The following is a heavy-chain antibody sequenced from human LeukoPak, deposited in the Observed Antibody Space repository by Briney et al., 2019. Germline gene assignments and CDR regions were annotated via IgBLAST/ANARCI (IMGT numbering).Heavy chain of an antibody. CDR3: AKDQGDLLTGYYSYYYYYMDV. CDR1: GFTFSNYA. CDR2: IRGSGGST. J-gene: IGHJ6*03. Sequence: PGGSLRLSCAASGFTFSNYAMSWVRPAPGKGLEWVSSIRGSGGSTYYADSVKGRFTISRDNFKNTLFLQMNSLRAEDTAVYYCAKDQGDLLTGYYSYYYYYMDVWGKGTTVTVSS. V-gene: IGHV3-23*01. D-gene: IGHD3-9*01.